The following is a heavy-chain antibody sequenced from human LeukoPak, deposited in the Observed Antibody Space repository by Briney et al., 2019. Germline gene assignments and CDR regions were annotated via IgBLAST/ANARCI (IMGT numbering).Heavy chain of an antibody. J-gene: IGHJ4*02. V-gene: IGHV3-11*04. CDR2: ISSSASTN. CDR1: GFIFSDYY. CDR3: CRETTPKPYYGSGTFNRYFDY. D-gene: IGHD3-10*01. Sequence: AGSLRLSCAASGFIFSDYYMSWIRQAPGKGLEWVSYISSSASTNFNAASVKGRATISRDNVKNSLYLQMNSLRAEDTAVDYCCRETTPKPYYGSGTFNRYFDYWGQGTLVTVSS.